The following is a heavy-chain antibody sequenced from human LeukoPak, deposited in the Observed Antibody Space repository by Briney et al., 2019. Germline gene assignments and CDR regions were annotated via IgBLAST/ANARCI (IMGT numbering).Heavy chain of an antibody. J-gene: IGHJ3*02. CDR2: IIPILRQS. V-gene: IGHV1-69*11. D-gene: IGHD5-12*01. CDR1: GGAFNTFA. Sequence: SVTVSCKASGGAFNTFAIHWVRQAPGQGLEWMGRIIPILRQSNSAQKFQGTVSITADAFTNTAYMELSSLRSEDSAVYYCATGGAYADAFDIWGQGTLVTVSS. CDR3: ATGGAYADAFDI.